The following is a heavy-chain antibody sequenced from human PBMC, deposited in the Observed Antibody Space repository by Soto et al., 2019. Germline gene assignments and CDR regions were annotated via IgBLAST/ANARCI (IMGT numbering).Heavy chain of an antibody. CDR2: IYWDDDK. Sequence: QITLKESGPTRVKPTQPLTLTCTFSGFSLTTSGVGVGWIRQSPGKPLKWLALIYWDDDKRYSPSLKTRLTITNDTTKNQVILTMTNMCHEDTARYCCAQSPWRGYKALFDPWGQGTLVTLSS. CDR3: AQSPWRGYKALFDP. D-gene: IGHD3-3*01. CDR1: GFSLTTSGVG. V-gene: IGHV2-5*02. J-gene: IGHJ5*02.